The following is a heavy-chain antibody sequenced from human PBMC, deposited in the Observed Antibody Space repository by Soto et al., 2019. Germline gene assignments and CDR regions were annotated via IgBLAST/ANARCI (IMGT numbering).Heavy chain of an antibody. Sequence: SQTLSLTCAVSGDSVSNNSATWNWIRQSPSRGLEWLGRTYYRSRWDNDYALSVKSRITINSDTSKNQFSLHLNSVNPEDTAVYYCARDSGASGSTWFDPWGQGTLVTVSS. V-gene: IGHV6-1*01. CDR1: GDSVSNNSAT. CDR2: TYYRSRWDN. CDR3: ARDSGASGSTWFDP. J-gene: IGHJ5*02. D-gene: IGHD3-10*01.